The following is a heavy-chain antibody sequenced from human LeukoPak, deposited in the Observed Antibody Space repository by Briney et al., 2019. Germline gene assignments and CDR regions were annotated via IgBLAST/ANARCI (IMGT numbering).Heavy chain of an antibody. Sequence: GASVKVSCKASGGTFSRYAISWVRQAPGQGLEWMGGIIPIFGTANYAQKFQGRVTITADESTSTAYVEVSSLRSEDTAVYYCARAYSGYDFFDYWGQGILVTVSS. CDR1: GGTFSRYA. CDR2: IIPIFGTA. V-gene: IGHV1-69*13. D-gene: IGHD5-12*01. CDR3: ARAYSGYDFFDY. J-gene: IGHJ4*02.